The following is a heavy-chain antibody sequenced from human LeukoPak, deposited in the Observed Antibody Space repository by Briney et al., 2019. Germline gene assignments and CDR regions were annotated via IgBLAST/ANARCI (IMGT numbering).Heavy chain of an antibody. V-gene: IGHV3-7*01. CDR3: ARDDTVTTRVGFID. D-gene: IGHD4-17*01. Sequence: GGSLRLSCAASGFTFSSNWMSWVRQAPGKGLEWGANIKQDGSEKYYVDSVKGRFTISRDNAKNSLYLQMNSLRAEDTAVYYCARDDTVTTRVGFIDWGQGTLVTVSS. CDR1: GFTFSSNW. J-gene: IGHJ4*02. CDR2: IKQDGSEK.